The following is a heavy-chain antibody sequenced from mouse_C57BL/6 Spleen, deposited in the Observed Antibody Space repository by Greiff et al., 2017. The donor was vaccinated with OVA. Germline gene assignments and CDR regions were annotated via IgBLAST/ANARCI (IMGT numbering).Heavy chain of an antibody. V-gene: IGHV1-61*01. CDR1: GYTFTSYW. D-gene: IGHD2-2*01. J-gene: IGHJ4*01. Sequence: QVQLQQPGAELVRPGSSVKLSCKASGYTFTSYWMDWVKQRPGQGLEWIGNIYPSDSETHYNQKFKDKATLTVDKSSSTAYMQLSSLTSEDSAVYYCARGLRRGGDYWGQGTSVTVSS. CDR3: ARGLRRGGDY. CDR2: IYPSDSET.